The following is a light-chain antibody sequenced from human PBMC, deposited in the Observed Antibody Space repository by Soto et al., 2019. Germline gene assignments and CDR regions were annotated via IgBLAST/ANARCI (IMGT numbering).Light chain of an antibody. J-gene: IGKJ4*01. Sequence: VLTQSPGTLSLSPGERAKLSCRASQSMCNTVAWYQQKPGQAHRLLIYDASTRATGIPAGFSGNGYATDLNLTIASLEPEDSAVDLWQQRSEWPLTFGGGTKVDI. CDR1: QSMCNT. CDR3: QQRSEWPLT. V-gene: IGKV3-11*01. CDR2: DAS.